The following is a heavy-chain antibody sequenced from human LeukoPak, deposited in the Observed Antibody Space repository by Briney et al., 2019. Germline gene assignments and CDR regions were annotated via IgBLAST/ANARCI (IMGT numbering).Heavy chain of an antibody. V-gene: IGHV3-23*01. CDR2: ISGSGDKT. CDR1: GFTFSTSG. J-gene: IGHJ4*02. Sequence: GGSLRLSCAASGFTFSTSGTSWVRQAPGKGLEWVSGISGSGDKTYYADSVKGRFTISRDNLKNTLNLQMNSLRAEDTALYYCVPGDEIKYWGQGTLVTVSS. D-gene: IGHD2-21*02. CDR3: VPGDEIKY.